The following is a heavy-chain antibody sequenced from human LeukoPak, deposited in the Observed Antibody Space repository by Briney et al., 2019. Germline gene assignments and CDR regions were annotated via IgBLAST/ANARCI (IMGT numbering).Heavy chain of an antibody. CDR3: AKSPYCSSTSCYPYFDY. J-gene: IGHJ4*02. D-gene: IGHD2-2*01. V-gene: IGHV3-23*01. CDR1: GFTFSSYA. CDR2: ISGSGGST. Sequence: GGSLRLSCAASGFTFSSYAMSWVRQAPGKGLEWVSAISGSGGSTYYADSVKGRFTISRDNSKNTLYLQMSSLRAEDTAVYYCAKSPYCSSTSCYPYFDYWGQGTLVTVSS.